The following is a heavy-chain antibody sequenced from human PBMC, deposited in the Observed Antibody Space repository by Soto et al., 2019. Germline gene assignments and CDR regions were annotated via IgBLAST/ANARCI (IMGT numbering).Heavy chain of an antibody. V-gene: IGHV1-18*01. CDR1: GYTFTSYG. CDR3: ASVDVSSGAKFIRFDY. J-gene: IGHJ4*02. Sequence: QVQLVQSGAEVKKPGASVKVSCKASGYTFTSYGISWVRQASGLGLEWMGWISAYDGNTNYAQKLQGRVTMTTDTSTSTAYMELRCLRSDDTAVYYCASVDVSSGAKFIRFDYWGQGTLVTVSS. CDR2: ISAYDGNT. D-gene: IGHD6-19*01.